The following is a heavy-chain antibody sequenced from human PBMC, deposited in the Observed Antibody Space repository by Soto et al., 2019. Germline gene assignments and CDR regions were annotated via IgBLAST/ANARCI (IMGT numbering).Heavy chain of an antibody. J-gene: IGHJ4*02. Sequence: PVGSLRLSCAASGFTFSDYYMSWIRQAPGNGLEWVSYISSSGSTIYYADSVKGRFTISRDNAKNSLYLQMNSLRAEDTAVYYCARDRAAAGLELDYWGQGTLVTVSS. CDR3: ARDRAAAGLELDY. CDR2: ISSSGSTI. D-gene: IGHD6-13*01. V-gene: IGHV3-11*01. CDR1: GFTFSDYY.